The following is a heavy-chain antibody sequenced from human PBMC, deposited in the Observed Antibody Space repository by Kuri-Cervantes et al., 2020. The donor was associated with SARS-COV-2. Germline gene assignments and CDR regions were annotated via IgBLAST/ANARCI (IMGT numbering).Heavy chain of an antibody. CDR3: AKEATGYCYYMDV. J-gene: IGHJ6*03. CDR2: ISSSSSYI. V-gene: IGHV3-21*04. D-gene: IGHD1-26*01. Sequence: GKSLQISCAASGFTFSSYSMNWVRQAPGKGLEWVSSISSSSSYIYYAAAVKGRFTISRDNSKNTLYLQMNSLRAEDTAVYYCAKEATGYCYYMDVWGKGTTVTVSS. CDR1: GFTFSSYS.